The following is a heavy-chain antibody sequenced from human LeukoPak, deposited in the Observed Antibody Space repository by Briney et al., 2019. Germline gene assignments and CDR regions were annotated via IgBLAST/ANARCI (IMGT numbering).Heavy chain of an antibody. CDR1: GFTFSSYS. CDR2: ISTSSSYI. V-gene: IGHV3-21*01. J-gene: IGHJ4*02. CDR3: ARVGLYYFDY. Sequence: GGSLRLSCAASGFTFSSYSMNWVRQAPGKGLEWVSCISTSSSYIYYADSVKGRFTISRDNAKNSLYLHMNSLRAEDTAVYYCARVGLYYFDYWGQETLVTVSS.